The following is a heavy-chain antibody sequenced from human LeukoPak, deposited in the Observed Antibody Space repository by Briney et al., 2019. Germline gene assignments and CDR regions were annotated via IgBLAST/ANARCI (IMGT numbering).Heavy chain of an antibody. CDR1: GFTFSSYT. CDR3: ARSTTGTTGEAFDI. V-gene: IGHV3-21*01. D-gene: IGHD1-1*01. CDR2: ISGSSYYI. J-gene: IGHJ3*02. Sequence: GESLRLSCAASGFTFSSYTINWVRQAPGKGLEWVSSISGSSYYIYYADSVRGRFTISRDNAKNSAYLQMNSLRAEDTAVYYCARSTTGTTGEAFDIWGQGTMVTVSS.